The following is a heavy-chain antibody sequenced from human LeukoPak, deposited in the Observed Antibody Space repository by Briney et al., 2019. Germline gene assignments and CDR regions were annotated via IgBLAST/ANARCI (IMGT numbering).Heavy chain of an antibody. J-gene: IGHJ4*02. CDR1: GFTFSDYY. D-gene: IGHD5-18*01. CDR3: ARDPATAMGLYYFDY. Sequence: GGSLRLSCAASGFTFSDYYMSWIRQAPGKGLEWVSYISSGSSYTNYADSVKGRFTISRDNAKNSLYLQMNSLRAEDTAVYYCARDPATAMGLYYFDYWGQGTLVTVSS. V-gene: IGHV3-11*06. CDR2: ISSGSSYT.